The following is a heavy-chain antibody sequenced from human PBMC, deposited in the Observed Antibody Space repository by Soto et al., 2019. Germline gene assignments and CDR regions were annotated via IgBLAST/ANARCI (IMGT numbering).Heavy chain of an antibody. CDR2: IKTQSSGGTT. J-gene: IGHJ4*02. CDR1: GFAFSDAS. V-gene: IGHV3-15*01. Sequence: DVQLVESGGDLVKPGGSLRLSCAASGFAFSDASMSWVRQAPGKGLEWVGRIKTQSSGGTTDYAEPVKGRVTISRDDSKNTVYLQMDSLKAEDTAVYSCTPLASGHYGYDFWGQGTLVTVSS. D-gene: IGHD3-3*01. CDR3: TPLASGHYGYDF.